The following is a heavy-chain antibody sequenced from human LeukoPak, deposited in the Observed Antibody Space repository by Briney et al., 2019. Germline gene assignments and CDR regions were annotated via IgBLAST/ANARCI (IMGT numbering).Heavy chain of an antibody. CDR3: AKGTGYYILSRYNWFDP. Sequence: PGGSLRLSCAASGFTFSSYAMSWVRQSPGEGLEWLSAISGSGGSTYYADSVKGRFTISRDNSKNTLYLQMNSLRAEDTAVYYCAKGTGYYILSRYNWFDPWGQGTLVTVSA. J-gene: IGHJ5*02. CDR1: GFTFSSYA. V-gene: IGHV3-23*01. D-gene: IGHD3/OR15-3a*01. CDR2: ISGSGGST.